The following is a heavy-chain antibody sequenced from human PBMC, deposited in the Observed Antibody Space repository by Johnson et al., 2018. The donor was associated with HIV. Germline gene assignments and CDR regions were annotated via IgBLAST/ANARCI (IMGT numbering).Heavy chain of an antibody. D-gene: IGHD3-9*01. CDR1: GFTFDDYG. CDR3: ARDGYDILTGAMVWGAFDV. CDR2: INWNGGST. V-gene: IGHV3-20*04. J-gene: IGHJ3*01. Sequence: VQLVESGGGLVQPGGSLRLSCAASGFTFDDYGMSWVRQAPGKGLEWVSGINWNGGSTGYADSVKGRFTISRDNAKNSLYLQMNSRRAEDTAVYYCARDGYDILTGAMVWGAFDVWGQGTMVTVSS.